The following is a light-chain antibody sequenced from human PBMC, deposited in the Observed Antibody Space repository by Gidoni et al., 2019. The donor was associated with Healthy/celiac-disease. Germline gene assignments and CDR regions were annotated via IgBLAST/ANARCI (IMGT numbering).Light chain of an antibody. V-gene: IGKV1-39*01. CDR3: QQSYSTPRT. Sequence: DIQRPPSPSALSASVGDRVTITCRASQSISSYLNWYQQKPGKAPKLLIYAASSLQSGVPSRFSGSGSGTDFTLTISSLQPEDFATYYCQQSYSTPRTFGQGTKVEIK. J-gene: IGKJ1*01. CDR1: QSISSY. CDR2: AAS.